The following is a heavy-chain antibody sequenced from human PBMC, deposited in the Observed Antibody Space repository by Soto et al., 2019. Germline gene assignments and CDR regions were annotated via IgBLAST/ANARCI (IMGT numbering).Heavy chain of an antibody. J-gene: IGHJ6*02. CDR1: GGTFSSYA. CDR3: ETIPMVRGVSPLYYGIDV. Sequence: QVQLVQSGAEVKKPGSSVKVSCKASGGTFSSYAISWVRQAPGQGLEWMGGIIPIFGTANYAQKFQGRVTITADESTSTAYMELRSLRSEDTALYYCETIPMVRGVSPLYYGIDVWGQGTTVTVSS. CDR2: IIPIFGTA. V-gene: IGHV1-69*01. D-gene: IGHD3-10*01.